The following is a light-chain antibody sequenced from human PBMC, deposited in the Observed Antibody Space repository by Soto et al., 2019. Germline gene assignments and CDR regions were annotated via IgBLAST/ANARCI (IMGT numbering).Light chain of an antibody. CDR3: SSYTSSSTQV. Sequence: QTVLTQPDSVSGSPGQSITISCTGTNSDDGGYTYVSWFQQHPGKAPKLMIYKVSNRPPGVSNRFSGSESGNTASLTISSLQAEDEADYYCSSYTSSSTQVFGTGTKVTVL. CDR1: NSDDGGYTY. J-gene: IGLJ1*01. V-gene: IGLV2-14*01. CDR2: KVS.